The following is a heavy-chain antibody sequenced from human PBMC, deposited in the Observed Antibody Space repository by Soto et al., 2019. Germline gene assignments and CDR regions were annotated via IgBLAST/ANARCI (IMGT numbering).Heavy chain of an antibody. J-gene: IGHJ4*02. CDR3: AKESSNYPYFDH. V-gene: IGHV3-23*01. CDR2: ITGSGSST. Sequence: EVQLLESGGGLVQPGGSLRLSCAASGFTFRRYDMNWVRQAPGKGLEWVSFITGSGSSTYNAESVKGRFTISRDNSRNTLYLQMNSLRAEDTAVYYCAKESSNYPYFDHWGQGTLVTVSS. D-gene: IGHD3-3*01. CDR1: GFTFRRYD.